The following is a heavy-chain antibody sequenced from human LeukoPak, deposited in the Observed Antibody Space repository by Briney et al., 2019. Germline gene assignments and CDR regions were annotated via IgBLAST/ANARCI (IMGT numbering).Heavy chain of an antibody. CDR2: LNTDGSRT. V-gene: IGHV3-74*01. CDR1: GFTFSTYG. Sequence: PGGSLRLSCAASGFTFSTYGMSWVRQAPGKGLVWVSRLNTDGSRTSYADSVKGRFTISRDNAKNMLYLQMNSLRAEDTAVYYCARESYCSGGSCYSGRAFDIWGQGTMVTVSS. J-gene: IGHJ3*02. CDR3: ARESYCSGGSCYSGRAFDI. D-gene: IGHD2-15*01.